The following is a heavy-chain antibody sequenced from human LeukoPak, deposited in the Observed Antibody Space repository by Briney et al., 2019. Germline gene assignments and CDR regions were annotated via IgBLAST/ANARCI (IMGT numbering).Heavy chain of an antibody. Sequence: SETLSLTCTVSGGSISSGDYYWSWIRQPPGKGLEWIGYIYYSGSTYYNPSLKSRVTISVDTSKNQFSLKLSSVTAADTAVYYCARLVSDVVPAAIGSLDYWGQGTLVTVPS. CDR2: IYYSGST. CDR3: ARLVSDVVPAAIGSLDY. V-gene: IGHV4-30-4*01. D-gene: IGHD2-2*02. CDR1: GGSISSGDYY. J-gene: IGHJ4*02.